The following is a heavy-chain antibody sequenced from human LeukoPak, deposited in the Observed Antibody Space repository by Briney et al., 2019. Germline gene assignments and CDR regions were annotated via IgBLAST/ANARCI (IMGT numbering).Heavy chain of an antibody. CDR1: GFTFSSYA. V-gene: IGHV3-23*01. D-gene: IGHD3-3*01. J-gene: IGHJ5*02. CDR3: AKDLPSSYDFWSGLYNWFDP. Sequence: GGSLRLSCAASGFTFSSYAMSWVRQAPGKGLEWVSAISGSGGSTYYADSVKGRFTISRDNSKNTLYLQMNSLRAEDTAVYYCAKDLPSSYDFWSGLYNWFDPWGQGTLVTVSS. CDR2: ISGSGGST.